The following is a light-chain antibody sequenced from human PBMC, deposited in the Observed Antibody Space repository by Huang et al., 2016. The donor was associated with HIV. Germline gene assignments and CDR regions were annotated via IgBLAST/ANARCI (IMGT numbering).Light chain of an antibody. J-gene: IGKJ1*01. Sequence: DIVMTQSPDSMTVALGEKATINCTSGQSVLHSSHNKDYLAWFQQRPGQPPEVLIYWASIRGSGVPDRFIGTGSGTDFTLTISILQAEDVAVYFCHQYYSSLQTFGQGTKVEIK. CDR2: WAS. CDR1: QSVLHSSHNKDY. V-gene: IGKV4-1*01. CDR3: HQYYSSLQT.